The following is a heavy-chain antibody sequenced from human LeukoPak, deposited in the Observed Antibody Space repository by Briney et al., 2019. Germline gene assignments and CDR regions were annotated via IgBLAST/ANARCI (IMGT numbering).Heavy chain of an antibody. D-gene: IGHD3-22*01. CDR1: GGSISSYC. J-gene: IGHJ4*02. CDR3: AREKYYDSSGYYFASFDY. V-gene: IGHV4-59*01. CDR2: IYYSGST. Sequence: SETLSLTCTVSGGSISSYCWSWIRQPPGKGLEWIGYIYYSGSTNYSPSLKSRVTISVDTSKNQFSLKLSSVTAADTAVYYCAREKYYDSSGYYFASFDYWGQGTLVTVSS.